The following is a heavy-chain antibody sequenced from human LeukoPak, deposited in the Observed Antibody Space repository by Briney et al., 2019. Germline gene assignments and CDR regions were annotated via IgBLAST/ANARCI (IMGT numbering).Heavy chain of an antibody. D-gene: IGHD4-17*01. Sequence: SGGSLRLSCAASGFTFSSYEMNWVRQAPGKGLEWVSSISSSSRYIYYEDSVKGRFTISRDNAKNSLYLQMNSLRAEDTAVYYCASYGDYNDAFDIWGQGTMVTVSS. CDR2: ISSSSRYI. J-gene: IGHJ3*02. CDR1: GFTFSSYE. V-gene: IGHV3-21*01. CDR3: ASYGDYNDAFDI.